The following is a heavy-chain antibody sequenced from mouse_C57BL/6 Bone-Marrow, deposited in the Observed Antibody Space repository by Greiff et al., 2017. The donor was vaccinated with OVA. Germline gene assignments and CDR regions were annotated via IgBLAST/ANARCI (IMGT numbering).Heavy chain of an antibody. CDR1: GFSLTSYG. J-gene: IGHJ1*03. Sequence: VKLMESGPGLVQPSQSLSITCTVSGFSLTSYGVHWVRQSPGKGLEWLGVIWRGGSTDYNAAFMSRLSITKDNSKSQVFFKMNSLQADDTAIYYCAKRGRNWYFDVWGTGTTVTVSS. CDR3: AKRGRNWYFDV. CDR2: IWRGGST. V-gene: IGHV2-5*01. D-gene: IGHD1-1*01.